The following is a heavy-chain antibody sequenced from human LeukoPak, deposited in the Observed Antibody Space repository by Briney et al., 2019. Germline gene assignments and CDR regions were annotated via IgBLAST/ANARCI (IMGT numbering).Heavy chain of an antibody. CDR1: GFTVSSNY. CDR3: ARGYSSSWYTNYYGMDV. CDR2: IYSGGST. Sequence: GGSLRLSCAASGFTVSSNYMSWVRQAPGKGLEWVSVIYSGGSTYYADSVKGRFTISRDNSKNTLYIQMNSLRGEDTAVYYCARGYSSSWYTNYYGMDVWGQGTTVTVSS. V-gene: IGHV3-66*01. J-gene: IGHJ6*02. D-gene: IGHD6-13*01.